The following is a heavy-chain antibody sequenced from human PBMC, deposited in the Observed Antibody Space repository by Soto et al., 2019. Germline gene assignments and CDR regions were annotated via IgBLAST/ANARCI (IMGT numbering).Heavy chain of an antibody. D-gene: IGHD3-9*01. CDR3: AGGLRYFDRFAFDY. V-gene: IGHV1-3*01. Sequence: ASVKVSCKASGYTFTSYAMHWVRQAPGQRLEWMGWINAGNGNTKYSQKFQGRVTITRDTSASTAYMELSSLRSEDTAVYYCAGGLRYFDRFAFDYWGQGTLVTVSS. CDR1: GYTFTSYA. J-gene: IGHJ4*02. CDR2: INAGNGNT.